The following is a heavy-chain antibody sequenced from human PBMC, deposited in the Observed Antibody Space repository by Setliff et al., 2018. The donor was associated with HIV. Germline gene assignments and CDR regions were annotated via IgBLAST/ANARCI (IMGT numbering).Heavy chain of an antibody. CDR2: IYSRGTGT. CDR1: GFTLNNFV. V-gene: IGHV3-23*03. J-gene: IGHJ4*02. Sequence: GGSLRLSCAASGFTLNNFVMSWVRQAPGKGLEWVSVIYSRGTGTYYADSVKGRFTISRDNSKNTLYLQMNSLRAEDTAVYYCSKAGGGATLYYFDYWGQGTLVTVSS. CDR3: SKAGGGATLYYFDY. D-gene: IGHD3-16*01.